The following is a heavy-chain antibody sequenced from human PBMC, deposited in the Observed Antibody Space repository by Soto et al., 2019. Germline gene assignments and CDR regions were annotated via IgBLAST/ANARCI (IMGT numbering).Heavy chain of an antibody. Sequence: PSETLSLTCTVSGGSISSYYWSWIRQPPGKGLEWLGYIYYSGSTNYNPSLKSRVTISVDTSKSQFSLKLSSETAADTAVYYCARAYVPRFNWFDPWGQGTLVTVSS. V-gene: IGHV4-59*01. CDR3: ARAYVPRFNWFDP. CDR2: IYYSGST. D-gene: IGHD2-2*01. CDR1: GGSISSYY. J-gene: IGHJ5*02.